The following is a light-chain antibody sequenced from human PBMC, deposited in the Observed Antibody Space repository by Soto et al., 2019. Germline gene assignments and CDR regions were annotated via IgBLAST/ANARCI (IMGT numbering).Light chain of an antibody. CDR3: SSYTTSSTVV. CDR1: SSDIGAYNY. CDR2: NDS. V-gene: IGLV2-14*01. J-gene: IGLJ2*01. Sequence: QSVLTQPASVSGSPGQSITISCTGTSSDIGAYNYVSWYQQHPGKAPKVMIHNDSSRPSGVSNRFSGSKSGNTASLTISGLQAEDEADYYCSSYTTSSTVVFGGGTKLPVL.